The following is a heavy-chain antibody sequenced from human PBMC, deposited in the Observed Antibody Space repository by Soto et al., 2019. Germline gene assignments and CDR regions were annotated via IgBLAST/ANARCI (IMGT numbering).Heavy chain of an antibody. J-gene: IGHJ6*02. CDR1: GGTFSSYA. CDR3: ASPNYYYSYYGMDF. V-gene: IGHV1-69*13. Sequence: SVKVSSNASGGTFSSYAISWVRPAPGQGLEWMGGIIPIFGTANYAQKFQGRVTITADESTSTAYMELSSLRSEDTAVYYCASPNYYYSYYGMDFWGQGTRVTVSS. CDR2: IIPIFGTA.